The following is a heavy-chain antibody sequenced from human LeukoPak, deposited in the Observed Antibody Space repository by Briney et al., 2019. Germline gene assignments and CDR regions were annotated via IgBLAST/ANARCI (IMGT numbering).Heavy chain of an antibody. J-gene: IGHJ6*02. Sequence: SETLSLTCTVSGGSISSYYWSWIRQPPGKGLEWIGYIYYSGSTNYNPSLKSRVTISVDTSKNQFSLKLSSVTAADTAAYYCARQVWDYYGSGSYRRAFYYYGMDVWGQGTTVTVSS. D-gene: IGHD3-10*01. CDR2: IYYSGST. CDR1: GGSISSYY. CDR3: ARQVWDYYGSGSYRRAFYYYGMDV. V-gene: IGHV4-59*08.